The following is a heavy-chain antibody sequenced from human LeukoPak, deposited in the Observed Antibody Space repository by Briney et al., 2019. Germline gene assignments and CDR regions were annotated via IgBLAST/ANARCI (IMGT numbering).Heavy chain of an antibody. CDR2: IFYSGST. V-gene: IGHV4-39*01. J-gene: IGHJ4*02. CDR1: GDSISSSSYY. CDR3: ARQSGPYASRWFDY. Sequence: SETLSLTCTVSGDSISSSSYYWGWIRQPPGKGLEWIGSIFYSGSTYYNPSIESRVTISVDTSKNQFSLKLSSVTAADTAVYYCARQSGPYASRWFDYWGQGTLVTVSS. D-gene: IGHD6-13*01.